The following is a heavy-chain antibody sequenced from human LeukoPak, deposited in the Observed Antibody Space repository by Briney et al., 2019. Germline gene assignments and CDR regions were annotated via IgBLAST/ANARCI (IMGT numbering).Heavy chain of an antibody. V-gene: IGHV3-23*01. CDR2: ISGSGGST. Sequence: GGSLRLSCAASGVTVSSNYMSWVRQAPGKGLEWVSVISGSGGSTYYADSVKGRFTISRDNSKNTLYLQMNSLRAEDTAVYYCAKDHCSLSTSCYETAFDIWGQGTMVTVSS. CDR3: AKDHCSLSTSCYETAFDI. CDR1: GVTVSSNY. D-gene: IGHD2-2*01. J-gene: IGHJ3*02.